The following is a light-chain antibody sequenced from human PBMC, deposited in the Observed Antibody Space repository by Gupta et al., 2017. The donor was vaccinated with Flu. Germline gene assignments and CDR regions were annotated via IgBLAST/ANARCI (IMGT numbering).Light chain of an antibody. J-gene: IGKJ1*01. CDR3: QQLNSYPLA. CDR1: QDISHF. V-gene: IGKV1-9*01. Sequence: DIQLTQSPSFLSASVGDRVTLTCRASQDISHFLAWYQQSPGKAPKLLIYAASTLQSGVPSRFSGSGSGTEFTLTISSLQPEDFATYYCQQLNSYPLAFGQGTKVEI. CDR2: AAS.